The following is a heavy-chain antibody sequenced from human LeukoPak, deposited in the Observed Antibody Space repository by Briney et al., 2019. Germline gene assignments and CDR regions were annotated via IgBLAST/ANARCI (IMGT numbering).Heavy chain of an antibody. D-gene: IGHD3-10*01. CDR1: GFIFRSYW. CDR2: IKPDGSEK. J-gene: IGHJ6*02. V-gene: IGHV3-7*01. Sequence: QAGGSLRLSCAASGFIFRSYWMSWVRQAPGKGLEWVANIKPDGSEKNSVDFVKGRFTISRDNANNSLYLQMNSLRTEDTAVYFCARDYCGSGSYYTSNYYYGMDVWGQGTTVTVSS. CDR3: ARDYCGSGSYYTSNYYYGMDV.